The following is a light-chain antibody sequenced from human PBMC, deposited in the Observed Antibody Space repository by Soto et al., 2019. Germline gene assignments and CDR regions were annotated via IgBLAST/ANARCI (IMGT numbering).Light chain of an antibody. J-gene: IGLJ1*01. Sequence: QSVLTHPPAVSGAPGQRVTSSCTGCSSNIGAGCEVHWYQHLPGKAPKLLIYGNTNRPSGVPDRFSGSKSGTSASLAITGLQAEDDADYYCQSYDSSLSASYVFGGGTKVTVL. CDR1: SSNIGAGCE. CDR3: QSYDSSLSASYV. V-gene: IGLV1-40*01. CDR2: GNT.